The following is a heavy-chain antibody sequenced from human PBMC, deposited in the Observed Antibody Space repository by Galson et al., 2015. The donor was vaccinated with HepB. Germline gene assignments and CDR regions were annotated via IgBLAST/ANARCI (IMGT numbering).Heavy chain of an antibody. V-gene: IGHV3-48*02. CDR3: ARDRCGSRSCLFDY. CDR1: GFTFSSFS. CDR2: VSSTSDRL. D-gene: IGHD2-15*01. Sequence: SLRLSCAASGFTFSSFSMNWVRQAPGKGLEWISYVSSTSDRLHYADSVEGRFTISRDNAKSALFLQMNSLRDEDTAVYYCARDRCGSRSCLFDYWGQGALVTVSS. J-gene: IGHJ4*02.